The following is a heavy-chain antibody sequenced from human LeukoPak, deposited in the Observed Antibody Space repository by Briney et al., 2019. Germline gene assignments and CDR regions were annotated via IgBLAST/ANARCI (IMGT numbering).Heavy chain of an antibody. D-gene: IGHD5-12*01. CDR1: GGSFSGYY. CDR2: INHSGST. Sequence: PSETLSLTCAVYGGSFSGYYWSWIRQPPGKGLEWIGEINHSGSTNYNPSLKSRVTISVATSKNQFSLKLSSVTAADTAVYYCARRLRATTIDYWGQGTLVTVSS. J-gene: IGHJ4*02. CDR3: ARRLRATTIDY. V-gene: IGHV4-34*01.